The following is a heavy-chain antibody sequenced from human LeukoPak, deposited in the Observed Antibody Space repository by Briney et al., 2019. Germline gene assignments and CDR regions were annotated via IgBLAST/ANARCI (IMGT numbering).Heavy chain of an antibody. J-gene: IGHJ4*02. CDR3: ARGGFLGAGTGGDHFDY. D-gene: IGHD6-13*01. CDR1: GFTFSSYG. V-gene: IGHV3-30*03. CDR2: ISYDGSNK. Sequence: PGGSLRLSCAASGFTFSSYGMHWVRQAPGKGLEWVAVISYDGSNKYCADSVKGRFTISRDNSKNTLYLQMNSLRAEDTAVYYCARGGFLGAGTGGDHFDYWGQGTLVTVSS.